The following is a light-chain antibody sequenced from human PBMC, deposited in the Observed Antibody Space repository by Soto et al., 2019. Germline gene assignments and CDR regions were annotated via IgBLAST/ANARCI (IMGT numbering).Light chain of an antibody. V-gene: IGKV3-20*01. CDR2: AAS. Sequence: EIVLTQSPGTLSLSPGEGATLSCRASQNVDSNSLAWYQQRPGQAPRLLIYAASSRATGIPDRFSGSGSGTDFTLTISRLEPEDSAVYYCQQYTSPLTFGGGTKVDIK. CDR1: QNVDSNS. CDR3: QQYTSPLT. J-gene: IGKJ4*01.